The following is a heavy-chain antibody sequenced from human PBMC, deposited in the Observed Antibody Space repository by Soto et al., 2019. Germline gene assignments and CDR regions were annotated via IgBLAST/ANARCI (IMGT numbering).Heavy chain of an antibody. Sequence: QSQTLSLTCAISGDSVSSNSAAWNWIRQSPSRGLEWLGRTYYRSKWYNDYAVTVKSRITINPDTSKNQFSLQLNSVTPEDTAVYYCARSPGNWGLVDYWGQGTLVTVSS. D-gene: IGHD7-27*01. CDR2: TYYRSKWYN. V-gene: IGHV6-1*01. CDR3: ARSPGNWGLVDY. CDR1: GDSVSSNSAA. J-gene: IGHJ4*02.